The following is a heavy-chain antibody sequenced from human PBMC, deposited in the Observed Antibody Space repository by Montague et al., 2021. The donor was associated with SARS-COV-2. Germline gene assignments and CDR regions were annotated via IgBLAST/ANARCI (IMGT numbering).Heavy chain of an antibody. V-gene: IGHV4-34*01. J-gene: IGHJ6*02. CDR2: INHSGSA. Sequence: SETLSLTCAVYGGFSSGYYWSWIRQPPGKGLEWIGEINHSGSANYNPSLKSRVTISVDTSKNQFSLKLSSVTAADTAVYYCARVRYYGSGTSLGMDVWGQGTTVTVSS. CDR1: GGFSSGYY. CDR3: ARVRYYGSGTSLGMDV. D-gene: IGHD3-10*01.